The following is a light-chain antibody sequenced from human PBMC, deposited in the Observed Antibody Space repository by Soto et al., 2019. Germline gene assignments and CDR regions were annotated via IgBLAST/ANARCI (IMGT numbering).Light chain of an antibody. J-gene: IGKJ2*01. V-gene: IGKV3-15*01. CDR1: QSVSHN. CDR3: EQYNSWPPLYT. CDR2: GAS. Sequence: EIVMTQSPATLSVSPGEGATLSCRASQSVSHNLAWYQQKPRQAPRLLIYGASTRATGIPTRFSGSGSGTEFTLTISSLQSEDFAVYYCEQYNSWPPLYTFGQGTKLEIK.